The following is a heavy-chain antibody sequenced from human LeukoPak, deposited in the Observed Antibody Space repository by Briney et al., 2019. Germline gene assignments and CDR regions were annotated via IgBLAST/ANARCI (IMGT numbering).Heavy chain of an antibody. CDR1: GGSISSSSYY. J-gene: IGHJ6*03. V-gene: IGHV4-39*07. CDR3: ASTATYYYDSSGYYRYYYYYMDV. D-gene: IGHD3-22*01. Sequence: MPSETLSLTCTVSGGSISSSSYYWGWIRQPPGKGREWIGSIYYSGSTYYNPSLKSRVTISVDTSKNQFSLKLSSVTAADTAVYYCASTATYYYDSSGYYRYYYYYMDVWGKGTTVTVSS. CDR2: IYYSGST.